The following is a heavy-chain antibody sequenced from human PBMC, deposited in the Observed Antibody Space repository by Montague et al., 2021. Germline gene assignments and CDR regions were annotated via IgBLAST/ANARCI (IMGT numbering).Heavy chain of an antibody. D-gene: IGHD3-10*01. CDR2: IFYSGNT. Sequence: TLSLTCTVSGGSISSGGYYWSWVRPLPGKGLEWIGYIFYSGNTYYNPSPKSRVTISVDTSQNQFSLKLSSVTAADTAVYYCARAEDYYGSGSYLGFDYWGQGTLVTVSS. CDR3: ARAEDYYGSGSYLGFDY. V-gene: IGHV4-31*03. J-gene: IGHJ4*02. CDR1: GGSISSGGYY.